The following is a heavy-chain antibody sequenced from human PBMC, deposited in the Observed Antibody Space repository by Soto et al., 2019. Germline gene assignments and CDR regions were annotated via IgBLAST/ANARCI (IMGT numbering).Heavy chain of an antibody. CDR2: IIPIFGTA. J-gene: IGHJ6*02. V-gene: IGHV1-69*12. CDR3: AGPGSGYYRRRYGMDV. D-gene: IGHD3-22*01. CDR1: GGTFSSYA. Sequence: QVQLVQSGAEVKKPGSSVKVSCKASGGTFSSYAISWVRQAPGQGLEWMGGIIPIFGTANYAQKFQGRVTITADESTSTAYMELSSLRSEDTAVYYCAGPGSGYYRRRYGMDVWGQGSTVTVSS.